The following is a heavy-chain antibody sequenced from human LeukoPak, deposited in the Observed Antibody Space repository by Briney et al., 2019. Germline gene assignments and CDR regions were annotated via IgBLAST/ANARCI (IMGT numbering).Heavy chain of an antibody. CDR3: AIVVVPAATYYYHYMDV. CDR2: IIPIFGTA. V-gene: IGHV1-69*05. J-gene: IGHJ6*03. Sequence: SVKVSCKASGGTFSSYAISWVRQAPGQGLEWMGGIIPIFGTANYAQKFQGRVTITTDESTSTAYMELSSLRSEDTAVYYCAIVVVPAATYYYHYMDVWGKGTTVTVSS. D-gene: IGHD2-2*01. CDR1: GGTFSSYA.